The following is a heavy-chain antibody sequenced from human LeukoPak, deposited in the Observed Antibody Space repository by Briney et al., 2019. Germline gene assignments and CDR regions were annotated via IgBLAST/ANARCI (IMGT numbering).Heavy chain of an antibody. D-gene: IGHD6-13*01. Sequence: SETLSLTCAVCGGSFSGYYWSWIRQPPGKGLEWMGEINHSGSTNYNPSLKSRVTISVDTSKNQFSLKRSSVTAADTAVYYCARGESWQQLFFDYWGQGTLVTVSS. J-gene: IGHJ4*02. CDR1: GGSFSGYY. CDR2: INHSGST. V-gene: IGHV4-34*01. CDR3: ARGESWQQLFFDY.